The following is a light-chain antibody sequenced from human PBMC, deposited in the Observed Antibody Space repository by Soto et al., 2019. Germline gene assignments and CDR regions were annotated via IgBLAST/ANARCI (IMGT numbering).Light chain of an antibody. J-gene: IGKJ5*01. CDR2: DAS. Sequence: EIVLTQSPATLSLSPGERAALSCRASQSVSSYLAWYQQKPGQAPRLLIYDASNRATGIPARFSGSGSGTDFTLTISSLEPEDFAVYYCQQRNNWPRGTFGQGTRLEIK. V-gene: IGKV3-11*01. CDR3: QQRNNWPRGT. CDR1: QSVSSY.